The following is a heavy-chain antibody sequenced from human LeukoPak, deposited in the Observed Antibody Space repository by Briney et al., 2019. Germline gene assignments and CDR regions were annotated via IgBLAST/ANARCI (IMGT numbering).Heavy chain of an antibody. CDR1: GFTFSSYG. CDR3: ANDYGDHRTPYY. J-gene: IGHJ4*02. V-gene: IGHV3-30*18. D-gene: IGHD4-17*01. Sequence: GRSLRLSCAASGFTFSSYGMHWVRQAPDKGLEWVAVISYDGSNKYYADSVKARFTISRDNSKNTLYLQMNSLRAEDTAVYYCANDYGDHRTPYYWGQGTLVTVSS. CDR2: ISYDGSNK.